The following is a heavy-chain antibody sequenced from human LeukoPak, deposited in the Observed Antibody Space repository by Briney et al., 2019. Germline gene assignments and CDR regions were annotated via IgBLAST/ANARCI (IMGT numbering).Heavy chain of an antibody. J-gene: IGHJ2*01. V-gene: IGHV6-1*01. CDR2: TYYRSKWYS. CDR3: ARDSPLTTVTTFPYWYFDL. CDR1: GDSVSSNSAA. Sequence: SQTLSLTCVISGDSVSSNSAAWNWIRQSPSRGLEWLGRTYYRSKWYSYSAVSVKSRIIINPDTSKNQFSLQLNSVTPEDTAVYYCARDSPLTTVTTFPYWYFDLWGRGTLVTVSS. D-gene: IGHD4-17*01.